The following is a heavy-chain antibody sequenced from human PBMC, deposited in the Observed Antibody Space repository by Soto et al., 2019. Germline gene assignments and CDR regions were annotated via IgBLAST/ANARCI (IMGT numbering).Heavy chain of an antibody. CDR3: AKDSKSPSLRYFHWLFVM. Sequence: GGSLRLSCAASGFTFSSYGMHWVRQAPGKGLEWVAVISYDGSNKYYADSVKGRFTISRDNSKNTLYLQMNSLRAEDTAVYYCAKDSKSPSLRYFHWLFVMWGQGTLVTVSS. J-gene: IGHJ4*02. V-gene: IGHV3-30*18. D-gene: IGHD3-9*01. CDR2: ISYDGSNK. CDR1: GFTFSSYG.